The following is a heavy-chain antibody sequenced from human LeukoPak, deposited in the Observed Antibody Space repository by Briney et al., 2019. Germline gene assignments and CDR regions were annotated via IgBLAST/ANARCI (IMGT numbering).Heavy chain of an antibody. Sequence: GGSLRLSCAASGFTVSSNYMSWVRQAPGKGLEWVSVIYSGGSTYYADSVKGRFTISRDNSKNTLYLQMNSLRAEDTAVYYCARETAAAAFDYWGQGTLVTVSS. CDR2: IYSGGST. J-gene: IGHJ4*02. CDR3: ARETAAAAFDY. CDR1: GFTVSSNY. D-gene: IGHD6-13*01. V-gene: IGHV3-53*01.